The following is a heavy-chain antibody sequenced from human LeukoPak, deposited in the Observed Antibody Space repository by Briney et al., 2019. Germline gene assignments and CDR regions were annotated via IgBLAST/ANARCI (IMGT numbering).Heavy chain of an antibody. Sequence: GRSLRLSCAASGFTFSSYGMHWVRQAPGKGLAWVAVIWYDGTTKYYADSVKGRFTISRDNSKNTLSLQMNSLRAEDTAVYYCAKGAGYSAYNYHYYSLDVWGKGTTVTVSS. CDR1: GFTFSSYG. CDR2: IWYDGTTK. D-gene: IGHD5-12*01. CDR3: AKGAGYSAYNYHYYSLDV. V-gene: IGHV3-33*06. J-gene: IGHJ6*03.